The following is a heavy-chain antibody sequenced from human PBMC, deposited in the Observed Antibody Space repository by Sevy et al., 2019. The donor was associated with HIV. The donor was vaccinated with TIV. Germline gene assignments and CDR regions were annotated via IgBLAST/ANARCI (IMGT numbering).Heavy chain of an antibody. CDR3: AKGAGVRPPYFDY. D-gene: IGHD3-10*01. J-gene: IGHJ4*02. CDR2: ISDSGGST. V-gene: IGHV3-23*01. CDR1: GFTFNSYA. Sequence: GGSLRLSCVASGFTFNSYAMSWVRQAPGKGLEWVSSISDSGGSTYYGVSVKGRITISRDNSKNTLYLQMNSLRAEDTAIYFCAKGAGVRPPYFDYWGQGTLVTVSS.